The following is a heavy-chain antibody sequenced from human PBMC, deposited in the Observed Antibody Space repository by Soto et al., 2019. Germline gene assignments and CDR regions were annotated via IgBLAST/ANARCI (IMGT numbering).Heavy chain of an antibody. CDR3: ATRPRAPLTFDH. CDR2: ISDSGGTS. CDR1: GFIFSNYV. J-gene: IGHJ4*02. V-gene: IGHV3-23*01. Sequence: HPGGSLRLSCAASGFIFSNYVMSWVRQAPGKGLEWVSSISDSGGTSYYADSVKGRFTISRDNSKNTLYLQMNSLRAEDTAIYYCATRPRAPLTFDHWAQRTLVTAS.